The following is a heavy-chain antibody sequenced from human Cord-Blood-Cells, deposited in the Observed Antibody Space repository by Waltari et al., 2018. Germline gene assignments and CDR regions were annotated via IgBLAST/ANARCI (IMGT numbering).Heavy chain of an antibody. CDR2: IYSGGST. D-gene: IGHD6-13*01. V-gene: IGHV3-53*01. J-gene: IGHJ4*02. CDR3: ARSPKGRGGAAAY. Sequence: EVQLVESGGGLIQPGGSLRLSCAASGFTVSSNYMSWVRQAPGKGLEWVSVIYSGGSTYYADSVKGRLTISRDNSKNTLYLQMNSLRAEDTAVYYCARSPKGRGGAAAYWGQGTLVTVSS. CDR1: GFTVSSNY.